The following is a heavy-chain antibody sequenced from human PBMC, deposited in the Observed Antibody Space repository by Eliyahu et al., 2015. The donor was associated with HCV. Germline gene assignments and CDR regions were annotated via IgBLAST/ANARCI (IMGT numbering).Heavy chain of an antibody. Sequence: QVQLVESGGGVVQXGRSLXXSXLASGFTFIRYPMHWVRQPPGKGLEWVAVISYDGKNQYYADSVKGRFTISRDNAKNMMYLQLNSLRGDDTAVYYCARHRHYDFYDGVDVWGQGTTVTVSS. V-gene: IGHV3-30*04. D-gene: IGHD3-3*01. CDR3: ARHRHYDFYDGVDV. CDR2: ISYDGKNQ. J-gene: IGHJ6*02. CDR1: GFTFIRYP.